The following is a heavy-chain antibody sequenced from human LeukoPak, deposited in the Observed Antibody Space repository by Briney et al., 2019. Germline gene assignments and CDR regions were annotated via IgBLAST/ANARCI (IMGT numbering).Heavy chain of an antibody. Sequence: GGSLRLSCAASGFTFSSYGMHWVRQAPGKGLEWVAVISYDGSNKYYADSVKGRFTISRDNSKNTLYLQMNSLRAEDTAVYYCARGSGWYAGMSFDIWGQGTMVTVSS. J-gene: IGHJ3*02. CDR2: ISYDGSNK. CDR1: GFTFSSYG. CDR3: ARGSGWYAGMSFDI. V-gene: IGHV3-30*03. D-gene: IGHD6-19*01.